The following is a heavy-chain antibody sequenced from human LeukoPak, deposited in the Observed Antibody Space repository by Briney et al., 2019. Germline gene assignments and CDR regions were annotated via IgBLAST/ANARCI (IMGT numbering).Heavy chain of an antibody. CDR3: ASGLGELADY. CDR1: GGTFSSYA. D-gene: IGHD1-26*01. Sequence: ASVRVSCKASGGTFSSYAISWVRQAPGQGLEWMGGIIPIFGTANYAQKFQGRVTITMDESTSTAYMELSSLRSEDTAVYYCASGLGELADYWGQGTLVTVSS. J-gene: IGHJ4*02. V-gene: IGHV1-69*05. CDR2: IIPIFGTA.